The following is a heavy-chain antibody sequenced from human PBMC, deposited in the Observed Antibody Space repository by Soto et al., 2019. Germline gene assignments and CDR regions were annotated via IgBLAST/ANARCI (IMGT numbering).Heavy chain of an antibody. D-gene: IGHD3-10*01. V-gene: IGHV1-69*13. Sequence: ASVKVSCKASGGTFSSYAISWVRQAPGQGLEWMGGIIPIFGTANYAQKFQGRVTITADESTSTAYMELSSLRSEDTAVYYCARDMKGYGSGSYFDYCGQGTLVTVSS. CDR2: IIPIFGTA. CDR3: ARDMKGYGSGSYFDY. CDR1: GGTFSSYA. J-gene: IGHJ4*02.